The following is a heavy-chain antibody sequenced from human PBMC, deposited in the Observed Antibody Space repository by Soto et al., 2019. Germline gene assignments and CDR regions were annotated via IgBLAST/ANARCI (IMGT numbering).Heavy chain of an antibody. J-gene: IGHJ6*02. Sequence: SVKVSCKASGGTFSSYAISWVRQAPGQGLEWMGGIIPIFGTANYAQKFQGRVTITADESTSTAYMELSSLRSEDTAVYYCARVSDRAARLSYYYYGMDVWGQGTTVTVSS. D-gene: IGHD6-6*01. CDR3: ARVSDRAARLSYYYYGMDV. CDR2: IIPIFGTA. V-gene: IGHV1-69*13. CDR1: GGTFSSYA.